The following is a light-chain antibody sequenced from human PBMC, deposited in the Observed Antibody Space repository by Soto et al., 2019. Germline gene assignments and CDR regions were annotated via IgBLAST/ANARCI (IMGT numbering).Light chain of an antibody. Sequence: QSALTQPASVSGSPGQSITISCTGTSSDVGAYNYVSWYQHHPGKAPKLMIFEVIKRPSGVPDRFSGSKSGNTASLTVSGLQAEDEADYYCSSYAGSNNLHVLFGGGTKLTVL. J-gene: IGLJ2*01. CDR2: EVI. V-gene: IGLV2-8*01. CDR3: SSYAGSNNLHVL. CDR1: SSDVGAYNY.